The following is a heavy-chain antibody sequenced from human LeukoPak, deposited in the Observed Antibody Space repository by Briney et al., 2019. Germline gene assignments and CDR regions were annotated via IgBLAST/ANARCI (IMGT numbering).Heavy chain of an antibody. Sequence: GGSLRLSCAASGFTFSSYDMRWVRQATGKGLEWVSAIGTAGDTYYPGSVKGRFTISRENAKNSLYLQMNSLRAGDTAVYYCARGPGSYLTHPNYYYYGMDVWGQGTTVTVSS. D-gene: IGHD1-26*01. CDR2: IGTAGDT. V-gene: IGHV3-13*01. CDR1: GFTFSSYD. CDR3: ARGPGSYLTHPNYYYYGMDV. J-gene: IGHJ6*02.